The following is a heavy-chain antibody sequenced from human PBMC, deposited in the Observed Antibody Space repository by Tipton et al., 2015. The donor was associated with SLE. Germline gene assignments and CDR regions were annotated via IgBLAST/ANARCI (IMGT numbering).Heavy chain of an antibody. CDR2: ISSSSSTI. J-gene: IGHJ4*02. CDR3: ARDSSTIFGVVIPFDY. CDR1: GFTFSSYG. Sequence: SLRLSCAASGFTFSSYGMHWVRQAPGKGLEWVSYISSSSSTIYYADSVKGRFTISRDNAKNSLYLQMNSLRAEDTAVYYCARDSSTIFGVVIPFDYWGQGTLVTVSS. D-gene: IGHD3-3*01. V-gene: IGHV3-48*01.